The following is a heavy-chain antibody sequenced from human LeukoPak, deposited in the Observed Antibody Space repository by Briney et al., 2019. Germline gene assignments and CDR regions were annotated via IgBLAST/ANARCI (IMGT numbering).Heavy chain of an antibody. CDR2: INCNSGDA. CDR3: AKSAGHCSNGICFTDYYMDV. V-gene: IGHV1-2*02. J-gene: IGHJ6*03. D-gene: IGHD2-8*01. CDR1: GYSFTEHY. Sequence: GASVQVSCKASGYSFTEHYIYWVRQAPGQGLEWVGRINCNSGDANSAQKFQGRVTMTRDTSVSTAYMDLSSVTSDDTAVYFCAKSAGHCSNGICFTDYYMDVWGRGTTVTVPS.